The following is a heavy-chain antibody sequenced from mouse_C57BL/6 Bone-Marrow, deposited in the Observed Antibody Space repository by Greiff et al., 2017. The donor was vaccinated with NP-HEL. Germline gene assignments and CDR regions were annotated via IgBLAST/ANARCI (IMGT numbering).Heavy chain of an antibody. CDR2: IYPGSGST. CDR1: GYTFTSYW. Sequence: QVQLQQPGAELVKPGASVKMSCKASGYTFTSYWITWVKQRPGQGLEWIGDIYPGSGSTNYNEKFKSKATLTVDTSSSTAYMQLSSLTSEDSAVYYCARGYYYGSVPWFAYWGQGTLVTVSA. CDR3: ARGYYYGSVPWFAY. D-gene: IGHD1-1*01. V-gene: IGHV1-55*01. J-gene: IGHJ3*01.